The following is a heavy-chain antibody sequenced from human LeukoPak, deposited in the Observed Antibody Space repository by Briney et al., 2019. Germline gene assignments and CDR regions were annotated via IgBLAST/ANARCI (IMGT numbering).Heavy chain of an antibody. CDR1: GFTFDDYA. D-gene: IGHD2-15*01. CDR2: ISWNSGSI. Sequence: GGSLRLSCAASGFTFDDYAMHWVRQAPGKGLEWVSGISWNSGSIGYADSVKGRITISRDNSKNTLYLQMNSLRAEDTAVYYCAKGVGYCSGGSCQQFDYWGQGTLVTVSS. J-gene: IGHJ4*02. V-gene: IGHV3-9*01. CDR3: AKGVGYCSGGSCQQFDY.